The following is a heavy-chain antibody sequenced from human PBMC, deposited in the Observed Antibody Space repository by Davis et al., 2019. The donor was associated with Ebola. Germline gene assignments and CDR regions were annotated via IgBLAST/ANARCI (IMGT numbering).Heavy chain of an antibody. CDR1: EYIFATYW. D-gene: IGHD6-19*01. V-gene: IGHV5-51*01. Sequence: PGGSLRLSCKVSEYIFATYWIAWVRQTPGRGLEWMGMIFPSKSYMKYSPSFEGQVTISVDQSISTAYLQWSSLKASDTAVYYCARGSSGSYSWGRGTLVTVSA. J-gene: IGHJ5*02. CDR3: ARGSSGSYS. CDR2: IFPSKSYM.